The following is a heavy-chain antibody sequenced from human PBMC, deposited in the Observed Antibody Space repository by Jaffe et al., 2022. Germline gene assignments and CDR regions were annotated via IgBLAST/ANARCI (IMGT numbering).Heavy chain of an antibody. J-gene: IGHJ6*03. D-gene: IGHD6-13*01. CDR3: VRQTAGYSSSWYPYYYYYMDV. CDR2: IYPGDSDT. CDR1: GYSFTSYW. V-gene: IGHV5-51*01. Sequence: EVQLVQSGAEVKKPGESLKISCKGSGYSFTSYWIGWVRQMPGKGLEWMGIIYPGDSDTRYSPSFQGQVTISADKSISTAYLQWSSLKASDTAMYYCVRQTAGYSSSWYPYYYYYMDVWGKGTTVTVSS.